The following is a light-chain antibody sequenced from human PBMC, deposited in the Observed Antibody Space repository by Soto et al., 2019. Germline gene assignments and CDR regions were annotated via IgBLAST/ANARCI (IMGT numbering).Light chain of an antibody. CDR3: QKYNSWLWS. CDR1: QSVSSK. V-gene: IGKV3-15*01. CDR2: GAS. J-gene: IGKJ1*01. Sequence: EIVMTQSPATLSVSPGEGATLSCRASQSVSSKLAWYQQKPGQAPRLLIYGASTRATDIPARFSGSGSGTEFTLIISSLQSEDSAVYYCQKYNSWLWSFGQGTKGDSK.